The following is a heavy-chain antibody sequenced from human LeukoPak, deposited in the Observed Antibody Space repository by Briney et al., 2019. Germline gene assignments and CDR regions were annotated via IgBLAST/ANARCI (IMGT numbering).Heavy chain of an antibody. Sequence: AGGSLRLSCAASGFTFSNFAMSWVRQAPGKGLEWVSAISGSGGSTYYADSVKGRFTISRDNSKNTLYLQMNSLRAEDTAVYYCAKDTMVRGIRNFDNWGQGTLVTVSS. CDR1: GFTFSNFA. CDR2: ISGSGGST. J-gene: IGHJ4*02. CDR3: AKDTMVRGIRNFDN. V-gene: IGHV3-23*01. D-gene: IGHD3-10*01.